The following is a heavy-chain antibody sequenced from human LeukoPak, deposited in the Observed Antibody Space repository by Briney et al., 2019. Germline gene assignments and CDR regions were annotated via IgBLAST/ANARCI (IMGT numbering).Heavy chain of an antibody. V-gene: IGHV1-18*01. J-gene: IGHJ6*03. Sequence: ASVKVSCKASGYTFTSYGISWVRQAPGQGLEWMGWISAYNGNTNYAQKLQGRVTMTTDTSTSTAYMELRSLISDDTAVYYCARVGTAIYYYYMDVWGKGTTVTVSS. CDR3: ARVGTAIYYYYMDV. CDR2: ISAYNGNT. D-gene: IGHD2-8*02. CDR1: GYTFTSYG.